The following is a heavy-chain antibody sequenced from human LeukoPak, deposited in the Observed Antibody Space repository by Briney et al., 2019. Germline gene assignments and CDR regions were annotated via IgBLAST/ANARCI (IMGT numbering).Heavy chain of an antibody. J-gene: IGHJ3*02. CDR3: ARARLMVRGVKPHGAFDI. CDR1: GGSFSGYY. Sequence: SETLSLTCAVYGGSFSGYYWSWIRQPPGRGLEWIGEINHSGSTNYNPSLKSRVTISVGTSKNQFSLKLSSVTAADTAVYYCARARLMVRGVKPHGAFDIWGQGTMVTVSS. CDR2: INHSGST. V-gene: IGHV4-34*01. D-gene: IGHD3-10*01.